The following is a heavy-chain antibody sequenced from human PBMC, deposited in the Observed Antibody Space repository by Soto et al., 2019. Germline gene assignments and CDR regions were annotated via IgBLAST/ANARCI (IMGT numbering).Heavy chain of an antibody. Sequence: QAQLQQWGAGLLKPSETLSLTCAVYGGSFSGYYWSWIRQPPGKGLEWIGEINHSGSTNYNPSLKSRVTISVDTSKNQFSLKLSSVTAADPAVYYCARAQSIRGVIIVPYYFDYWGQGTLVTVSS. J-gene: IGHJ4*02. V-gene: IGHV4-34*01. D-gene: IGHD3-10*01. CDR1: GGSFSGYY. CDR3: ARAQSIRGVIIVPYYFDY. CDR2: INHSGST.